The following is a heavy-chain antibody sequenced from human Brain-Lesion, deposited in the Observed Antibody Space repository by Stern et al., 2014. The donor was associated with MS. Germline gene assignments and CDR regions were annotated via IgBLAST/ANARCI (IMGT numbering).Heavy chain of an antibody. CDR2: FHDSGST. J-gene: IGHJ5*02. CDR1: GGSISSSGYY. CDR3: ATTRWDLFTWNWFDP. Sequence: QVQLVESGPGLVKPSQTLSLTCTVSGGSISSSGYYWSWIRQPADKGLEWIGRFHDSGSTYYNPSLQSRVTIQIETAKNQFSLKLTSVTAADTAVYYCATTRWDLFTWNWFDPWGQGTLVTVSS. D-gene: IGHD1-26*01. V-gene: IGHV4-61*02.